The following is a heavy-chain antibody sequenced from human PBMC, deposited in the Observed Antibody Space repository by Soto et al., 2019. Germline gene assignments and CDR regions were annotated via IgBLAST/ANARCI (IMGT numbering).Heavy chain of an antibody. CDR1: GYTFTSYG. V-gene: IGHV1-3*01. Sequence: QIQLMQSGAEVKKPGASVKVSCKASGYTFTSYGIHWVRQAPGQRLEWTGWINAGNGNTKYSEKFQGRVTITRDTSASTAYLALSSLRSEDTAVYYCARDPNDSSAYYHHYYYGLEVWGQGTTVTVSS. CDR3: ARDPNDSSAYYHHYYYGLEV. J-gene: IGHJ6*02. D-gene: IGHD3-22*01. CDR2: INAGNGNT.